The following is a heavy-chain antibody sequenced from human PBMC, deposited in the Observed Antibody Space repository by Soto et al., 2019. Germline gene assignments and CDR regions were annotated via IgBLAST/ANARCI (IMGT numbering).Heavy chain of an antibody. J-gene: IGHJ4*02. D-gene: IGHD1-26*01. V-gene: IGHV3-74*03. CDR1: GFTFSSYW. CDR2: INPDGGTT. CDR3: ARDLRGSPDY. Sequence: EGQLVESGGGLVQPGGSLRLSCTASGFTFSSYWMNWVRQAPGKGLDWGSLINPDGGTTTYAESVKGRFTIFRDNAKNTVYLQMTSLRVEDTAVYYCARDLRGSPDYWGQGTLVTVSS.